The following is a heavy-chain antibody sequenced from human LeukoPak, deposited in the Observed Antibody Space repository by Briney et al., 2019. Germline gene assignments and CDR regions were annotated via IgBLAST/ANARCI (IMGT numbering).Heavy chain of an antibody. D-gene: IGHD6-19*01. CDR1: GYTFTSHG. CDR2: ISAYNGDT. CDR3: VRDPSNTSGWKTWFDP. Sequence: ASVKVSCKASGYTFTSHGISWVRQAPGQGLEWMGWISAYNGDTKYAQNLQGRVTLTTYTLTTTAYLELRSLTSDDTAVYYCVRDPSNTSGWKTWFDPWGQGTLVAVSS. J-gene: IGHJ5*02. V-gene: IGHV1-18*01.